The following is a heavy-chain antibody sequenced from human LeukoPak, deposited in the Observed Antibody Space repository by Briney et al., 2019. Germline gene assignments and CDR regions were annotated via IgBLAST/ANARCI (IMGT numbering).Heavy chain of an antibody. CDR3: ARETSQKGAHYMDV. J-gene: IGHJ6*03. D-gene: IGHD3-16*01. V-gene: IGHV4-59*01. CDR1: GGSISSYY. Sequence: SETLSLTCAVSGGSISSYYWSWIRQPPGKGLEWIGYIYYGGSTNYNPSLKSRVTISVDTSKNQFSLKLSSVTAADTAVYYCARETSQKGAHYMDVWGKGTTVTISS. CDR2: IYYGGST.